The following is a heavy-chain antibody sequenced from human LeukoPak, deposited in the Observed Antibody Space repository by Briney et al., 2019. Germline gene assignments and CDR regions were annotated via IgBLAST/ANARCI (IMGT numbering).Heavy chain of an antibody. CDR1: GFTFSSYG. Sequence: PGGSLRLSCAASGFTFSSYGMHWVRQAPGKGLEWVAFIRYDGSNKYYVDSVKGRFTTSRDNSKNTLSLQMNSLRAEDTAVYYCASDTGFYDSSGYYPFDYWGQGTLVTVSS. J-gene: IGHJ4*02. CDR3: ASDTGFYDSSGYYPFDY. V-gene: IGHV3-30*02. D-gene: IGHD3-22*01. CDR2: IRYDGSNK.